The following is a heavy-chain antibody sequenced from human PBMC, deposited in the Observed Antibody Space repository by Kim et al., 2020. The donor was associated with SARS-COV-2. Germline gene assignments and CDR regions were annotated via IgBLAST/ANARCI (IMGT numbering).Heavy chain of an antibody. Sequence: SETLSLTCTVSGGSISSYYWSWIRQPPGKGLEWIGYIYYSGSTNYNPSLKSRVTISVDTSKNQFSLKLSSVTAADTAVYYCARVMVGYNYPDFWGQGTLVTVSS. D-gene: IGHD5-12*01. CDR1: GGSISSYY. CDR3: ARVMVGYNYPDF. J-gene: IGHJ4*02. CDR2: IYYSGST. V-gene: IGHV4-59*01.